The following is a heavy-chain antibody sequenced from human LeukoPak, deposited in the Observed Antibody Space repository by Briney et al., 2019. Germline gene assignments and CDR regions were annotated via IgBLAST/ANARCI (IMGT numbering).Heavy chain of an antibody. CDR3: ARDIEATLRYFDWLPSYMDV. D-gene: IGHD3-9*01. Sequence: GASVKVSCKASGYTFTGYYMHWVRQAPGQGLEWMGWINPNSGGTNYAQKFQGRVTMTRDTSISTAYMELSRLRSDDTAVYYCARDIEATLRYFDWLPSYMDVWGKGTTVTVSS. CDR1: GYTFTGYY. V-gene: IGHV1-2*02. CDR2: INPNSGGT. J-gene: IGHJ6*03.